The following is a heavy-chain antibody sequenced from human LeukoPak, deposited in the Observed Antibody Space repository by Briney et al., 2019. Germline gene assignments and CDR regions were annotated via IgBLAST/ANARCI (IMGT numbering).Heavy chain of an antibody. V-gene: IGHV3-7*03. D-gene: IGHD6-13*01. CDR3: AREVALHSSSWYYFDY. CDR1: GFTFSSYW. Sequence: GGSLRLSCAASGFTFSSYWMSWVRQAPGKGLEWVANIKQDGSEKYYVDSVKGRFTISRDNAKNSLYLQMNSLRAEDTAVYYCAREVALHSSSWYYFDYWGQGTLVTVSS. J-gene: IGHJ4*02. CDR2: IKQDGSEK.